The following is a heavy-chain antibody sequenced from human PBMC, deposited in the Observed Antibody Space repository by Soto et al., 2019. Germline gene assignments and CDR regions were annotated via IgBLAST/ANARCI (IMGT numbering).Heavy chain of an antibody. CDR1: GGSFSDYF. D-gene: IGHD6-6*01. Sequence: SETLSLTCAVYGGSFSDYFWTWICQPPGKGLEWIGEINHSGSTNFNPSLKSRVAISADTSRNQFSLRVTSVTAADTAVYYCAGREFASSSFHYYYYAVDVWGQGTTVTVSS. J-gene: IGHJ6*02. CDR2: INHSGST. CDR3: AGREFASSSFHYYYYAVDV. V-gene: IGHV4-34*01.